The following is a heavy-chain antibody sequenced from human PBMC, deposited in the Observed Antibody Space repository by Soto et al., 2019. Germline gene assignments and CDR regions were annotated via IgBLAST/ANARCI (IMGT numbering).Heavy chain of an antibody. D-gene: IGHD2-2*01. J-gene: IGHJ5*02. Sequence: PSETLSLTCAVSGGSISSSNWWSWVRQPPGKGLEWIGEIYHSGSTNYNPSLKSRVTISVDKSKNQFSLKLSSVTAADTAVYYCVSLNLLYLGYCISTSCSNHRFDPWGQGTLVTVPS. CDR2: IYHSGST. V-gene: IGHV4-4*02. CDR3: VSLNLLYLGYCISTSCSNHRFDP. CDR1: GGSISSSNW.